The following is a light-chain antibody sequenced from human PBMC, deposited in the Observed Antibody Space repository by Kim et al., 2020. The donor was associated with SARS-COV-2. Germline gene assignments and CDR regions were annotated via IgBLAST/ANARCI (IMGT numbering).Light chain of an antibody. CDR3: QVWDSSTEV. Sequence: SYELTQPLSVSVALGQTARITCGGNNIGSKNVHWYQQKPGQAPELVIYRDSNRPSGIPERFSGSNSGNTATLTISRAQAGDEADYYCQVWDSSTEVFGGG. J-gene: IGLJ2*01. V-gene: IGLV3-9*01. CDR1: NIGSKN. CDR2: RDS.